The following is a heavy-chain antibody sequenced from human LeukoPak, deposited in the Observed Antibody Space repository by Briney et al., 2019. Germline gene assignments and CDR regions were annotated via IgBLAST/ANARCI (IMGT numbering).Heavy chain of an antibody. D-gene: IGHD3-10*01. Sequence: TPSETLSLTCTVSAGSISSYYWSWIRQPPGKGLEWIGYIYYSGSTNYNPSLKSRVTISVDTSKNQFSLKLSSVTAADTAVYYCARSAYYGSGSIDWFDPWGQGTLVTVSS. CDR3: ARSAYYGSGSIDWFDP. CDR1: AGSISSYY. J-gene: IGHJ5*02. CDR2: IYYSGST. V-gene: IGHV4-59*01.